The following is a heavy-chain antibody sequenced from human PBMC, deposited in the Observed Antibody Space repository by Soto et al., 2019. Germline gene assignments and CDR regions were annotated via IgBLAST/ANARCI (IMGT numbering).Heavy chain of an antibody. V-gene: IGHV4-59*01. CDR2: IYYSGST. Sequence: PSETHSLTCTVSGGSISSYSWSWILQPPGKGLEWIGYIYYSGSTNYNPSLKSRVTISVDTSKNQFSLKLSSVTAADTAVYYCARDRVPGYSYGYANGMDVWGQGTTVTVS. J-gene: IGHJ6*02. CDR3: ARDRVPGYSYGYANGMDV. CDR1: GGSISSYS. D-gene: IGHD5-18*01.